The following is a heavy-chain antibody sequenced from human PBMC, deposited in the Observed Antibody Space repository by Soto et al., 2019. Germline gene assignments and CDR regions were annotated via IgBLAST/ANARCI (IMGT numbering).Heavy chain of an antibody. J-gene: IGHJ5*02. CDR2: ISTTGGT. CDR1: GGSISTHY. CDR3: ARVWYIKTGGLDP. Sequence: VQLQESGPGLLRPSETLSLTCSVSGGSISTHYWSWFRQSAGKALEWIGHISTTGGTNYNPSLRSRVTMSVDTAGKAFSLQLASVTAADTAVYYCARVWYIKTGGLDPWGQGVLVTVSS. V-gene: IGHV4-4*07. D-gene: IGHD3-10*01.